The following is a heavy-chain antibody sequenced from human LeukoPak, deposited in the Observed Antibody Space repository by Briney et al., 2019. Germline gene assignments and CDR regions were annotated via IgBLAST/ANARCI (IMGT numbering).Heavy chain of an antibody. CDR2: IRSKAYGGTT. CDR1: GFTFGDYA. Sequence: SGGSLRLSCTASGFTFGDYAMSWVRQAPGKGLEWVGFIRSKAYGGTTEYAASVKGRFTISRDDSKSIAYLQMNSLKTEDTAVYYCTRALLVGANAFDYWGQGTLVTASS. D-gene: IGHD4/OR15-4a*01. J-gene: IGHJ4*02. CDR3: TRALLVGANAFDY. V-gene: IGHV3-49*04.